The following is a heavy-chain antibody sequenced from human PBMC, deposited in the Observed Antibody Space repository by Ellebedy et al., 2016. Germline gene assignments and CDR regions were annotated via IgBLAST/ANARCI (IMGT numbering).Heavy chain of an antibody. D-gene: IGHD3-22*01. J-gene: IGHJ4*02. CDR1: GGPISSRTYY. CDR3: ARDNYSNTRGYYYFPPYAFDY. CDR2: IYYSGST. V-gene: IGHV4-39*07. Sequence: SETLSPTXTVSGGPISSRTYYWGWIRQPPGKGLEWIGSIYYSGSTYYSTSLKSRVTISIDTSKNQFSLKLSSVTAADTAVYYCARDNYSNTRGYYYFPPYAFDYWGQGTLVTVSS.